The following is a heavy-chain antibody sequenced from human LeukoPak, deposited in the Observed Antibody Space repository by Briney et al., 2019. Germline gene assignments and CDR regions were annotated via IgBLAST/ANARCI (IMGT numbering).Heavy chain of an antibody. J-gene: IGHJ4*02. Sequence: GGSLRLSCVVSGYSFSTNLMTWVPQAPGKGWEWVATILPGGKECYRVEPVKDRFTVSRDNAKNSLFLQMNSLRADDTSVYYCMSAHGYWGQRTLVTVPS. CDR3: MSAHGY. CDR1: GYSFSTNL. V-gene: IGHV3-7*01. CDR2: ILPGGKEC.